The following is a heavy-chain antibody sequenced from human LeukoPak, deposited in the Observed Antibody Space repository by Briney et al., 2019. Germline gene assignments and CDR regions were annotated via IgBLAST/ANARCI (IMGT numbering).Heavy chain of an antibody. Sequence: PGGSLRLSCAASGITVNSNYMSWVRQAPGKGLEWVSVIYSGGSTYYADSVKGRFTISRDNSKNTLYLQMNSLRAEDTAVYYCARDISSGYYDAFDIWGQGTMVTVSS. J-gene: IGHJ3*02. D-gene: IGHD3-22*01. CDR3: ARDISSGYYDAFDI. CDR2: IYSGGST. V-gene: IGHV3-66*01. CDR1: GITVNSNY.